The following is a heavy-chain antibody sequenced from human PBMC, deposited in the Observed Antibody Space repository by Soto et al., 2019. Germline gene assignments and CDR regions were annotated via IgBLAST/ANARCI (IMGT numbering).Heavy chain of an antibody. Sequence: PSETLSLTCSVSGGSMNNYLWIWIRRTPGDGLEWIGYIHVTGNTYHNPSLKSPVTISIDASKTQFFLTLTSVTAADTAVYYCARGPFFARYQPFDAWGRGILVTVSS. D-gene: IGHD1-20*01. CDR3: ARGPFFARYQPFDA. CDR1: GGSMNNYL. CDR2: IHVTGNT. V-gene: IGHV4-59*01. J-gene: IGHJ4*02.